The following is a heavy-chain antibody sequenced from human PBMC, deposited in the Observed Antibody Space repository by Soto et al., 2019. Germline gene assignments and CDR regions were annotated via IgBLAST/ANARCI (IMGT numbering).Heavy chain of an antibody. D-gene: IGHD2-15*01. CDR1: GFTFSSYA. CDR2: ISGGGGST. J-gene: IGHJ5*02. V-gene: IGHV3-23*01. Sequence: GGSLRLSCAASGFTFSSYAMSWVRQGPGEGREWVASISGGGGSTSYADSVKGRFTISRDNSKNTLYLHMNSLRAEDTAVYYCAKCPIVAGTPIWFDPWGQGTLVTVS. CDR3: AKCPIVAGTPIWFDP.